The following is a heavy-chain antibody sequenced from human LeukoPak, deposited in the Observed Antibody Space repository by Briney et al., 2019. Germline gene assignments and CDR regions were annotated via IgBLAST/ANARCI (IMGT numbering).Heavy chain of an antibody. D-gene: IGHD6-13*01. V-gene: IGHV3-74*01. CDR3: ARIGYRSSSLDY. CDR1: GLRFHFYW. CDR2: FNSGGSST. Sequence: GGALRLFCGASGLRFHFYWVHWVPQAPGEGLVWVRGFNSGGSSTTYAEYVKGRFSISRDNAKNSVYLQMNGQRAEDTALYYCARIGYRSSSLDYWGRGTLVSVSS. J-gene: IGHJ4*02.